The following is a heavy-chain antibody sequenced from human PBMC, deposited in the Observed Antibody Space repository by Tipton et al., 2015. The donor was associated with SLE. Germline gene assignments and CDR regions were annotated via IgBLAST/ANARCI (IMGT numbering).Heavy chain of an antibody. CDR1: GFTFRSYP. J-gene: IGHJ4*02. CDR2: IYSGGST. V-gene: IGHV3-23*03. Sequence: SLRLSCAASGFTFRSYPMTWVRQAPGKGLEWVSVIYSGGSTYYADSVKGRFTISRDDSKNTLYLQMNSLRPEDTAVYYCAGGSSSTRDYWGQETLVTVSS. D-gene: IGHD3-16*01. CDR3: AGGSSSTRDY.